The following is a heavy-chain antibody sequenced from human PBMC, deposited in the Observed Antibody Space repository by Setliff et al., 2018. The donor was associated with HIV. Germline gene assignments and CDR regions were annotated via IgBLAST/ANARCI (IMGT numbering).Heavy chain of an antibody. V-gene: IGHV4-39*01. CDR3: ARHPHYFDRSGYYSGFYFDF. D-gene: IGHD3-22*01. CDR1: GASITGPSYS. CDR2: VNSSGTI. Sequence: SETLSLTCTVSGASITGPSYSWGWIRQPPGTGLGWIGSVNSSGTIYYNPSLKSRVSMSVDTSKNQFSLKLSSVTAADTAVYYCARHPHYFDRSGYYSGFYFDFWGQGTLVTVSS. J-gene: IGHJ4*02.